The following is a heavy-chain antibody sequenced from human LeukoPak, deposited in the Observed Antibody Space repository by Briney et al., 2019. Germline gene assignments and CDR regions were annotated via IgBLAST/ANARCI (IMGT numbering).Heavy chain of an antibody. D-gene: IGHD2-15*01. V-gene: IGHV4-34*01. Sequence: KSSETLSLTCAVYGGSFSGYYWSWIRQPPGKGLEWIGEINHSGSTNYNPSLKSRVTISVDTSKNQFSLKLSSVTAADTAVYYCASFGLGYCSGGSCYSYWGQGTLVTVSS. CDR2: INHSGST. CDR3: ASFGLGYCSGGSCYSY. CDR1: GGSFSGYY. J-gene: IGHJ4*02.